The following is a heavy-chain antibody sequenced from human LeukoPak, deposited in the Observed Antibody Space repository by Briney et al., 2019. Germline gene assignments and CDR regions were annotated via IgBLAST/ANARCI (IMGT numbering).Heavy chain of an antibody. CDR1: GFTFSSYG. CDR2: IWYDGSNK. Sequence: PGGSLRLSCAASGFTFSSYGMHWVRQAPGKGLEWVAVIWYDGSNKYYADSVKGRFTISRDNSKNTLYLQMNSLRAEDTAVYYCAKSPDFDWLLSALDYWGQGTLVTVSS. V-gene: IGHV3-30*02. CDR3: AKSPDFDWLLSALDY. J-gene: IGHJ4*02. D-gene: IGHD3-9*01.